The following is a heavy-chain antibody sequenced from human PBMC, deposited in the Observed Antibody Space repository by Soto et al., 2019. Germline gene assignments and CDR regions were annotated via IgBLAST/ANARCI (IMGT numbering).Heavy chain of an antibody. CDR2: MNSDGSTT. CDR1: GFTFGNSW. V-gene: IGHV3-74*01. J-gene: IGHJ4*02. Sequence: PGESLKISCAASGFTFGNSWMHWVRQAPGKGLEWVSRMNSDGSTTNYADSVKCRFTVSRDNARNTLYLQMNSLRAEDTALYYCATAEVDYWGPGTLVTVSS. CDR3: ATAEVDY.